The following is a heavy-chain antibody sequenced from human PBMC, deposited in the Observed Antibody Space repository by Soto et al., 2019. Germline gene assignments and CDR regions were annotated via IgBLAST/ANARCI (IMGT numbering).Heavy chain of an antibody. CDR2: FSGSGGNI. CDR1: GFTVSRNY. J-gene: IGHJ6*02. V-gene: IGHV3-23*01. Sequence: GGSLRLSCAASGFTVSRNYVSWVRQAPGKGLEWVSTFSGSGGNIYYAESVKGRLTISRDDSKNTLYLHMNSLRVEDTAVYYCAKDPPWTVGPLAMDVWGQGTTVTVSS. D-gene: IGHD3-3*01. CDR3: AKDPPWTVGPLAMDV.